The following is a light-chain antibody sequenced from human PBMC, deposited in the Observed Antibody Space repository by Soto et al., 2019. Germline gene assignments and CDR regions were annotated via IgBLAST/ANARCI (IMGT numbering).Light chain of an antibody. CDR2: AAS. Sequence: AIQMTQSPSSLSAFVGDRVTITCRASQVINNDLGWYQQKPGQAPTLLIYAASSLHSGVPSRFSGSGSGTYFTLTISSLQPEDFATYYCQHNFNYPRTFGPSTKVEMK. V-gene: IGKV1-6*01. J-gene: IGKJ1*01. CDR1: QVINND. CDR3: QHNFNYPRT.